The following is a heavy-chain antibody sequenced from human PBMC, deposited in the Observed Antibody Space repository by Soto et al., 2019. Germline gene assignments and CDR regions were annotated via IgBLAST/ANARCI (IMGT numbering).Heavy chain of an antibody. CDR3: AHLTTGGFYFDY. CDR1: GFSLRNSGVG. CDR2: IYWDDDK. V-gene: IGHV2-5*02. J-gene: IGHJ4*02. Sequence: QITLKDSGPTLVKPTQTLTLTCTFSGFSLRNSGVGVGWIRQPPGKALECLALIYWDDDKRYSPSLKSRPTITKDTSKNQVVLTMTNMDPVDTATYYCAHLTTGGFYFDYWGQGTLVTVSS. D-gene: IGHD4-17*01.